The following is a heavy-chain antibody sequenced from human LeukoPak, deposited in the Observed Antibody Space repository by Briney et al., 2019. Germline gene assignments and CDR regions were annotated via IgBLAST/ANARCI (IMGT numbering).Heavy chain of an antibody. CDR2: SRRSGSSI. CDR1: GFTFSDDY. CDR3: ARYLLPNYYDSSGALDY. Sequence: GGSLRLSCAASGFTFSDDYMTWIRQAPGKGLEWVSYSRRSGSSIYYADSVKGRFTISRDNAKNSLYLQMNSLRAEDTALYYCARYLLPNYYDSSGALDYWGQGTLVTVSS. J-gene: IGHJ4*02. D-gene: IGHD3-22*01. V-gene: IGHV3-11*01.